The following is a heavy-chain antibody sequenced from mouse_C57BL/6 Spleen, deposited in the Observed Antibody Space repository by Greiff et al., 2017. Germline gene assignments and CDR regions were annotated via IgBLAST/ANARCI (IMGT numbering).Heavy chain of an antibody. CDR3: ARDIYYYGSSSDY. J-gene: IGHJ2*01. Sequence: VQLQESGAELVRPGASVKLSCKASGYTFTDYYINWVKQRPGQGLEWIARIYPGSGNTYYNEKFKGKATLTAEKSSSTAYMQLSNLTSEDSAVYFCARDIYYYGSSSDYWGQGTTLTVSS. V-gene: IGHV1-76*01. D-gene: IGHD1-1*01. CDR1: GYTFTDYY. CDR2: IYPGSGNT.